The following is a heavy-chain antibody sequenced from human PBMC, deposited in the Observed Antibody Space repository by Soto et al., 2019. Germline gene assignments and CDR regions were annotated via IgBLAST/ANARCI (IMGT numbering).Heavy chain of an antibody. V-gene: IGHV5-51*01. J-gene: IGHJ4*02. CDR3: ARLTTADLPLDY. CDR1: GYTFTTYW. D-gene: IGHD2-2*01. CDR2: IYPDDSDT. Sequence: GESLKISCKGSGYTFTTYWIAWVRQMPGKGLEWMGIIYPDDSDTRYSPSFQGQVTTSADKSISTAYLRWTSLKASDTAMYYCARLTTADLPLDYWGQGTLVTVSS.